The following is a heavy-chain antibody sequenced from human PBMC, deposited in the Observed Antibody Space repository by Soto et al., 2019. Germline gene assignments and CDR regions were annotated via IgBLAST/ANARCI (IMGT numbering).Heavy chain of an antibody. D-gene: IGHD6-6*01. CDR3: AMSIAARAWFDP. J-gene: IGHJ5*02. Sequence: SETLSLTCTASGGSISSYYWSWIRQPPGKGLEWIGYIYYSGSTNYNPSLKSRVTISVDTSKNQFSLKLSSVTAADTAVYYCAMSIAARAWFDPWGQGTLVTVYS. CDR2: IYYSGST. V-gene: IGHV4-59*01. CDR1: GGSISSYY.